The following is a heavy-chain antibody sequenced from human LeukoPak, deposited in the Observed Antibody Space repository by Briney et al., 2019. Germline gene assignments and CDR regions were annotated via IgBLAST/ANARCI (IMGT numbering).Heavy chain of an antibody. CDR1: GGSISSTSHY. D-gene: IGHD2-15*01. Sequence: SETLSLTCTVSGGSISSTSHYWDWIRQPPGKGLEWIVGVYHSGRTYYNPSLKSRVSISVDTSSTQFSLKLSSVTAADTAVYYCARRIYCSAGSCSLDYWGQGTLVTVSS. CDR2: VYHSGRT. V-gene: IGHV4-39*01. J-gene: IGHJ4*02. CDR3: ARRIYCSAGSCSLDY.